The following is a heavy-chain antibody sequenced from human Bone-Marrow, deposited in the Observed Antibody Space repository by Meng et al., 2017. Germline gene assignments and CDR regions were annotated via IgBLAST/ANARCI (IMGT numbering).Heavy chain of an antibody. CDR3: ARRANAFYHSSGYCFDY. D-gene: IGHD3-22*01. V-gene: IGHV3-30*04. CDR1: GFTFSSYA. CDR2: ISYDGSNK. J-gene: IGHJ4*02. Sequence: GESLKISCAASGFTFSSYAMHWVRQAPGKGLEWVAVISYDGSNKYYADSVKCRFTISRDNSKNSLYLQMNSLRAEDTAVYYCARRANAFYHSSGYCFDYWGQGTLVTVSS.